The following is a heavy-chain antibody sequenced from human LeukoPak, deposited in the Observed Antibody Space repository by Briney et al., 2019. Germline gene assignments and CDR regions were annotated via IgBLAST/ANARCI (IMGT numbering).Heavy chain of an antibody. CDR1: GGSISGSH. CDR2: IYNSGST. J-gene: IGHJ5*02. D-gene: IGHD3-16*02. V-gene: IGHV4-4*08. Sequence: PSETLSLTCTVSGGSISGSHWSWVRQPPGKGLEYIGYIYNSGSTNYNPSLKSRVTISVDTSKNQFSLKLSSVTAADTAVYYCARDPNFMITFGGVIVLGHNWFDPWGQGTLVTVSS. CDR3: ARDPNFMITFGGVIVLGHNWFDP.